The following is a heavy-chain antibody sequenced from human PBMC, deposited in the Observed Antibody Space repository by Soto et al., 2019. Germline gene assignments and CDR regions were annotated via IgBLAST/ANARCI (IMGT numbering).Heavy chain of an antibody. D-gene: IGHD5-12*01. CDR1: GGSISSYY. Sequence: PSETLSLTCTVSGGSISSYYWSWIRQPPGKGLEWLGYIYYSGSTNYNPSLQSRVTISVDTAKNQFSLKLSSVTAADTAVYYCVRGGRDGYNYMGYYFDYWGQGTLVTVYS. CDR3: VRGGRDGYNYMGYYFDY. CDR2: IYYSGST. V-gene: IGHV4-59*01. J-gene: IGHJ4*02.